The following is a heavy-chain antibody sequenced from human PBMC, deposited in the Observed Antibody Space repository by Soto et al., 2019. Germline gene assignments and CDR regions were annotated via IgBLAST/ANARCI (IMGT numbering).Heavy chain of an antibody. J-gene: IGHJ4*02. D-gene: IGHD3-16*01. CDR3: ARAPRFGGVIY. CDR2: INHSGST. Sequence: PSETLSLTCTVSGGSISSYYWSWIRQPPGKGLEWIGEINHSGSTNYNPSLKSRVTISVDTSKNQFSLKLSSVTAADTAVYYCARAPRFGGVIYWGQGTLVTVSS. V-gene: IGHV4-34*01. CDR1: GGSISSYY.